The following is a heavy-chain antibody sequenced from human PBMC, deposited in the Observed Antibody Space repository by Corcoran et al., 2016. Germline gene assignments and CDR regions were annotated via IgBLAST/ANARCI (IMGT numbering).Heavy chain of an antibody. D-gene: IGHD5-18*01. Sequence: EVQLVESGGGLVKPGGSLRLSCAASGFTFSNAWMIWVRQAPGKGLEWVGRIKSKTDGGTTAYAAPVKGRFTISRDDSKTTLYLQMNSLKTEDTAVYYCVTEGHGFGYHSFDIWGQGTMVTVSS. J-gene: IGHJ3*02. CDR3: VTEGHGFGYHSFDI. CDR2: IKSKTDGGTT. CDR1: GFTFSNAW. V-gene: IGHV3-15*01.